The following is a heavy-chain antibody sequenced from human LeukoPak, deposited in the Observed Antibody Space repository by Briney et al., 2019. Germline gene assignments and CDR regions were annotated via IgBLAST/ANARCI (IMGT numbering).Heavy chain of an antibody. Sequence: GGSLRLSCAASGFTSSSYEMNWVRQAPGKGLEWVSYISSSGSTTHYADSVKGRFAIPRDNAKKSLYLQMNSLRAEDTAVYYCARDNYDSSGYYFDWGQGTLVSVSS. CDR2: ISSSGSTT. V-gene: IGHV3-48*03. D-gene: IGHD3-22*01. CDR1: GFTSSSYE. J-gene: IGHJ4*02. CDR3: ARDNYDSSGYYFD.